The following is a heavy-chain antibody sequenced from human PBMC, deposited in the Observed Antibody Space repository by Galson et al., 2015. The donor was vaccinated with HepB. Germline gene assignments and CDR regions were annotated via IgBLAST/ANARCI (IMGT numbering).Heavy chain of an antibody. CDR3: VRAYTVRGVIMTKYYFEY. J-gene: IGHJ4*02. D-gene: IGHD3-10*01. Sequence: SLRLSCAASGINFNNYAIHWVRQAPGKGLQYVSGVSSDGGSTYFADSVKGRFTISRDNSKNMVSIQMSSLRVEDTAVYYCVRAYTVRGVIMTKYYFEYWGQGTLVTVSS. V-gene: IGHV3-64D*06. CDR2: VSSDGGST. CDR1: GINFNNYA.